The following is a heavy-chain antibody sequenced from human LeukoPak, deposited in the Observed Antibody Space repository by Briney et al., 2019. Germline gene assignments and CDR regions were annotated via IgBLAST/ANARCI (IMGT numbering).Heavy chain of an antibody. Sequence: GGSLRLSCAASGFTFSSYWRSWVRQAPGKGLEWVANIKQDGSEKYYVDSVKGRFTISRDNAKNSLYLQMNSLRAEDTAVYYCAREGRDGYNLAPRPFDYWGQGTLVTVSS. CDR2: IKQDGSEK. CDR1: GFTFSSYW. V-gene: IGHV3-7*01. D-gene: IGHD5-24*01. J-gene: IGHJ4*02. CDR3: AREGRDGYNLAPRPFDY.